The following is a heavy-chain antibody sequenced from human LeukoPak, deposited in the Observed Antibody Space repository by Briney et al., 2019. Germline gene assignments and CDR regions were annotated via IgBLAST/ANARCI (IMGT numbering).Heavy chain of an antibody. CDR1: GGSISSGAYY. CDR2: IYHSGST. D-gene: IGHD5-18*01. Sequence: PSETLSLTCTVSGGSISSGAYYWRWIRQPPGKGLEWIGYIYHSGSTYYNPSLKSRVTISVVRSKNHFSLKLSSVTAEDTAVYYCARKRWDTATFGFYYGMDVWGQGTTVTVSS. CDR3: ARKRWDTATFGFYYGMDV. V-gene: IGHV4-30-2*01. J-gene: IGHJ6*02.